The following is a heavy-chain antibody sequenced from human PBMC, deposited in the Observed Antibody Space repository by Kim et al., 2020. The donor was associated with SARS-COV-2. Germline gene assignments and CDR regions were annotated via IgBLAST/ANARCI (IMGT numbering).Heavy chain of an antibody. CDR3: ARVRSGVVPSPILGIGPYFEFYAMDV. D-gene: IGHD2-2*02. J-gene: IGHJ6*02. V-gene: IGHV4-34*01. Sequence: SETLSLTCAVYGGSLIGYHWTWIRQAPGKGLEWIGEINHSGSTNCNPSLKSRVTISLDGSKNQLSVNLRSVTAADTAVYYCARVRSGVVPSPILGIGPYFEFYAMDVWGQGTTVTVSS. CDR1: GGSLIGYH. CDR2: INHSGST.